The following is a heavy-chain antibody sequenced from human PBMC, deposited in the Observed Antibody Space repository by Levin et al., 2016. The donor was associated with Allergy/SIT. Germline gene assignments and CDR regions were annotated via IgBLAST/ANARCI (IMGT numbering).Heavy chain of an antibody. V-gene: IGHV1-69*01. J-gene: IGHJ4*02. CDR3: AIRGVVVRYDRFDY. D-gene: IGHD2-15*01. CDR2: IIPIFGTA. Sequence: WVRQAPGQGLEWMGGIIPIFGTANYAQKFQGRVTITADESTSTAYMELSSLRSEDTAVYYCAIRGVVVRYDRFDYWGQGTLVTVSS.